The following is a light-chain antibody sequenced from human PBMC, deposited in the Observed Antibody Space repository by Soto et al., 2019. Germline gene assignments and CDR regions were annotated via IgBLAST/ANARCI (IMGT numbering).Light chain of an antibody. CDR3: QQYGSSRGT. Sequence: EIVLTQSPGTLSLSPGERATLSCRASQSVSSSYLAWYQQKPGQAPRLLIYGASSRATGIPDRFSGSGSGTDFPLTINKLEPEDFAVYFCQQYGSSRGTFGQGTKVEIK. V-gene: IGKV3-20*01. CDR1: QSVSSSY. J-gene: IGKJ1*01. CDR2: GAS.